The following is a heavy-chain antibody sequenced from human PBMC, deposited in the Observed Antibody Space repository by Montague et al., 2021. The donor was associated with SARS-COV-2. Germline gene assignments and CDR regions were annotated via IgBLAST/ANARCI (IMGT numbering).Heavy chain of an antibody. Sequence: SETLSLTCTVSGGSIESGNWWSWVRQTPGKGLEWIGEILHTESTNFNPSLKTRVAMSVDKSRNQFSLKLTSLTAADTAVYYCATGINYYDFLDLQSWGQGALVIVSS. CDR2: ILHTEST. J-gene: IGHJ4*02. CDR1: GGSIESGNW. D-gene: IGHD3/OR15-3a*01. CDR3: ATGINYYDFLDLQS. V-gene: IGHV4-4*02.